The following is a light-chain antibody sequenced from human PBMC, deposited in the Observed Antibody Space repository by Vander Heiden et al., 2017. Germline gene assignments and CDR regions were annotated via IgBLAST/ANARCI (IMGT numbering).Light chain of an antibody. J-gene: IGLJ2*01. V-gene: IGLV1-40*01. CDR3: QSYDRSLSGSKVV. CDR1: SPNIGAGYD. Sequence: QSVLTHPLSASGAPRQRVTISCTGSSPNIGAGYDVPWYQQLPGTAPRPLIFASANRRSGVPYRFSGSKSGTSASQAITGLRAEDEADYYCQSYDRSLSGSKVVFGGGTKLTVL. CDR2: ASA.